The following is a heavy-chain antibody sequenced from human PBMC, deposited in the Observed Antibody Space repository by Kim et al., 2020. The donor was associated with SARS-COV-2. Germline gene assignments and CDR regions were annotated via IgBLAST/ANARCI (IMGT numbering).Heavy chain of an antibody. V-gene: IGHV3-23*01. J-gene: IGHJ4*02. CDR3: AARIRAAAAVTYFDD. Sequence: DAVRGRFTSSRDNSKNTVFLQMNSRRGEDTAVYYCAARIRAAAAVTYFDDWGQGTLVTVSS. D-gene: IGHD6-13*01.